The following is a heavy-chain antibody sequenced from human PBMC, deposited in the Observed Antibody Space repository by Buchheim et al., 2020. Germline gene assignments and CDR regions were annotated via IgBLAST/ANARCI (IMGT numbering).Heavy chain of an antibody. CDR3: ARSGDGDYLWWYDH. CDR1: GFTFSSYW. D-gene: IGHD2-15*01. V-gene: IGHV3-74*01. CDR2: ISSDGRST. Sequence: EVQLVESGGDLVQPGGSLRLSCAASGFTFSSYWMHWVRQAPGKGLVWVSRISSDGRSTSYADSVKGRFTISRANAKTTLYLQMNSLRAEDTAVFYCARSGDGDYLWWYDHWGQGTL. J-gene: IGHJ4*02.